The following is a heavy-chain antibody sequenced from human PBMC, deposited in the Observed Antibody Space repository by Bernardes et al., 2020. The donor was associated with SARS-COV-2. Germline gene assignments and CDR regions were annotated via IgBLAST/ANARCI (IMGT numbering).Heavy chain of an antibody. D-gene: IGHD2-21*02. CDR3: ARFYGGDPEGYFDH. CDR2: VAFDGSIT. CDR1: GFTFSGNG. Sequence: GGSLRLSCAASGFTFSGNGMHWVRQAPGKGLEWVALVAFDGSITQYIDSVKGRFTISRDNSKNTLYLQMNSLRVEDTAVYYCARFYGGDPEGYFDHWGQGTLVTVSS. J-gene: IGHJ4*02. V-gene: IGHV3-33*05.